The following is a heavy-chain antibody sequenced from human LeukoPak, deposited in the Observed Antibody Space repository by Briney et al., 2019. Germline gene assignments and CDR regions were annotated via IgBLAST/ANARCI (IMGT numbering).Heavy chain of an antibody. J-gene: IGHJ5*02. CDR2: IYYSGST. D-gene: IGHD4-11*01. CDR1: GGSISSSSYY. CDR3: ATERSFTVTNWFDP. V-gene: IGHV4-39*07. Sequence: SETLSLTCTVSGGSISSSSYYWGWIRQPPGKGLEWIGSIYYSGSTYYNPSLKSRVTISVDTSKNQFSLKLSSVTAADTAVYYCATERSFTVTNWFDPWVQGTLVTVSS.